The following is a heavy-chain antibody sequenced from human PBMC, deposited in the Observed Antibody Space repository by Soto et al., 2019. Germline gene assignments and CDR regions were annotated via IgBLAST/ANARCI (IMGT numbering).Heavy chain of an antibody. J-gene: IGHJ5*02. CDR1: GFTFSGYW. CDR2: VKSDGTIT. Sequence: EVQLVESGGALVQPGGSLRLGCSASGFTFSGYWMHWVRQAPGQGLVWVSRVKSDGTITSYTDSVRGRFTIPRDNARNTLYLQMNSLRAEDTAVYYCARSDWFDPWGQGTPVTVSS. V-gene: IGHV3-74*01. CDR3: ARSDWFDP.